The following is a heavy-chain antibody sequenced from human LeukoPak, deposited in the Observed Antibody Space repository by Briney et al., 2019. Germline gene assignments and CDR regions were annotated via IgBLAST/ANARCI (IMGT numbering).Heavy chain of an antibody. CDR1: GFTFSSYA. CDR2: ISYDGSNK. V-gene: IGHV3-30-3*01. D-gene: IGHD6-19*01. Sequence: GGSLRLSCAASGFTFSSYAMHWVRQAPGKGLEWVAVISYDGSNKYYADSVKGRFTISRDNSKNTLYLQMNSLRAEDTAVYYCARGKQWLPPIDYWGQGTLLTVSS. J-gene: IGHJ4*02. CDR3: ARGKQWLPPIDY.